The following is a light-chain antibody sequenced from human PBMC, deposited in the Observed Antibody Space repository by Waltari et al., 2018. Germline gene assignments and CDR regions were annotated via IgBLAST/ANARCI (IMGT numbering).Light chain of an antibody. CDR2: GPD. CDR1: RLRRYS. V-gene: IGLV3-19*01. Sequence: SSELTQDPDVSVALGQTVRLTCQGERLRRYSASWYQQRPGQAPFLVLYGPDNRPSGIPDRFSGSTSGNTASLTITRAQAEDEGVYYCLSRDTSSTRVFGGGTTLTV. CDR3: LSRDTSSTRV. J-gene: IGLJ3*02.